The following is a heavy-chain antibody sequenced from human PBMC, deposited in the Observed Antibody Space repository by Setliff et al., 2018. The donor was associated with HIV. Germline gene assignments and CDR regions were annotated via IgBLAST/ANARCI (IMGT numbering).Heavy chain of an antibody. V-gene: IGHV1-18*01. CDR3: ARDAPGNTEAAPDY. Sequence: QAPGQGLEWMGWINIKNGDTNYEQKLQGRVTMTTDTSTSTAYMELRSLRSDDTAVYYCARDAPGNTEAAPDYWGQGTLVTVSS. CDR2: INIKNGDT. J-gene: IGHJ4*02. D-gene: IGHD6-6*01.